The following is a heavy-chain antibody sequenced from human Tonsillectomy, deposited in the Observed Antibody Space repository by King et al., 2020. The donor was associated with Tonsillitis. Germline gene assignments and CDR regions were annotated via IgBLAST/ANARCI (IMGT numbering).Heavy chain of an antibody. Sequence: VQLVESGGGLVQPGRSLRLSCTASGFTFGDYAMSWVRQAPGKGLEWVGFIRSKAHGGTAEYAASLKGRFTISRDDSKSIAYLQMNSLKTEDTAVYYCTRKTGDIVLVPAATSYYYYYYMDVWGKGTTVTVSS. CDR2: IRSKAHGGTA. CDR3: TRKTGDIVLVPAATSYYYYYYMDV. J-gene: IGHJ6*03. CDR1: GFTFGDYA. V-gene: IGHV3-49*04. D-gene: IGHD2-2*01.